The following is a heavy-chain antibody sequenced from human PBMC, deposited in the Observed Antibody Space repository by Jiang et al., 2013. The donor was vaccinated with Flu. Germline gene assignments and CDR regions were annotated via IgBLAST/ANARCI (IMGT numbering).Heavy chain of an antibody. V-gene: IGHV2-5*02. CDR3: AHVVITYGGVIGDDAFDI. CDR2: IYWDDDR. J-gene: IGHJ3*02. Sequence: CTFSGFSLSATGVGVGWIRQPPGKALEWLAVIYWDDDRRYSPSLKSRLAITKDTSRNQVVLIMTNMDPVDTATYYCAHVVITYGGVIGDDAFDIWGQGTVVTVSS. CDR1: GFSLSATGVG. D-gene: IGHD3-16*02.